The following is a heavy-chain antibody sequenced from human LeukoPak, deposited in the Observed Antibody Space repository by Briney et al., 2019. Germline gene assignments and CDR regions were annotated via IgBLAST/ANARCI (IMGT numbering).Heavy chain of an antibody. D-gene: IGHD3-10*01. Sequence: SETLSLTCTVSGGSISSSSYYWGWIRQPPGKGLEWIGSIYYSGSTYYNPSLKSRVTISVDTSKNQFSLKLSSVTAADTAVYYCARGYGSGRRYPYYYYMDVWGKGTTVTVSS. CDR2: IYYSGST. CDR3: ARGYGSGRRYPYYYYMDV. J-gene: IGHJ6*03. CDR1: GGSISSSSYY. V-gene: IGHV4-39*07.